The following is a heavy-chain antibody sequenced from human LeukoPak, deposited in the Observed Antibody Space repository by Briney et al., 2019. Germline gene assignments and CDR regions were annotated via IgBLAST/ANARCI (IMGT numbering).Heavy chain of an antibody. CDR1: GFTFTSSA. Sequence: SVKVSCKASGFTFTSSAMQWVRQARGQRLEWIGWIVVGSGNTNYAQKFQERVTITRDMSTSTAYMELSSLRSEDTAVYYRAASSYYDFWSVGRQASGFDPWGQGTLVTVSS. D-gene: IGHD3-3*01. CDR3: AASSYYDFWSVGRQASGFDP. V-gene: IGHV1-58*02. CDR2: IVVGSGNT. J-gene: IGHJ5*02.